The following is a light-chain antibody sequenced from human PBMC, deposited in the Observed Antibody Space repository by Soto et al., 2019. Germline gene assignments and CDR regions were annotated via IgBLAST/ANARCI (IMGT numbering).Light chain of an antibody. CDR1: QGTGDW. CDR3: QQYSSYPLT. J-gene: IGKJ4*01. CDR2: KTS. Sequence: STLSASVGGRVTITCRASQGTGDWLAWYQQKPGKAPKLLIYKTSTLEGGVPSRFSGSGSETEFTLTISSLQPDDFATYYCQQYSSYPLTFGGGTKVDIK. V-gene: IGKV1-5*03.